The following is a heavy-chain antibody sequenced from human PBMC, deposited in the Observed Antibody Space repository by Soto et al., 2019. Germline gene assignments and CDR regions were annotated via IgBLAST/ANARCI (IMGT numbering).Heavy chain of an antibody. CDR3: ARDGDSSSWYDYYGMDV. D-gene: IGHD6-13*01. Sequence: ASVKVSCKASGYTFTSYDINWVRQATGQGLEWMGWMNPNSGNTGYAQKFQGRVTMTRNTSISTAYMELSSLRSEDTAVYYCARDGDSSSWYDYYGMDVWGQGTTVTVYS. J-gene: IGHJ6*02. CDR2: MNPNSGNT. V-gene: IGHV1-8*01. CDR1: GYTFTSYD.